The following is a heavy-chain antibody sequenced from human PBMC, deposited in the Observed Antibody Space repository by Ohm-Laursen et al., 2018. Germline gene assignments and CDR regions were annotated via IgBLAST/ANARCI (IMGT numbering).Heavy chain of an antibody. CDR1: GFSFSRNA. CDR3: ARYRYSGSYLAY. CDR2: ISPIGDYI. Sequence: SLRLSCAASGFSFSRNAMTWVRQAPGKGLEWVSSISPIGDYIYYGGPVKGRFTVSRDNSKNTVYLQMNSLRAEDTAVYYCARYRYSGSYLAYWGQGTLVTVSS. D-gene: IGHD1-26*01. V-gene: IGHV3-23*01. J-gene: IGHJ4*02.